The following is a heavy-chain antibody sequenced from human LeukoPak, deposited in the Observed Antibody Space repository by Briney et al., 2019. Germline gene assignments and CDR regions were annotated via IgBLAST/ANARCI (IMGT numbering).Heavy chain of an antibody. CDR3: ARGSTGAFDP. Sequence: SETLSLTCTVSGASISNHYWSWIWQRPRKGLERIGYTHYSDSGNSSPSPNSRVTISVDAAKYEYSLRLTSVTAADTAVYYCARGSTGAFDPWGQGTLVTVSS. CDR2: THYSDSG. D-gene: IGHD1-14*01. V-gene: IGHV4-59*11. J-gene: IGHJ5*02. CDR1: GASISNHY.